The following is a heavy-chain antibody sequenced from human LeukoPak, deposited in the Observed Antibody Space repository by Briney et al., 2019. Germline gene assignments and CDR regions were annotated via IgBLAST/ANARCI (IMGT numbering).Heavy chain of an antibody. D-gene: IGHD1-26*01. CDR2: ISSSSSYI. Sequence: PGGSLRLSCAASGFTFSSYSMNWVRQAPGKGLEWVSTISSSSSYIYYADSVKGRFTISRDNAKNSLYLQMSSLRVEDTAVYYCARVLRSYVEAFDIWGQGTMVTVSS. V-gene: IGHV3-21*01. CDR3: ARVLRSYVEAFDI. CDR1: GFTFSSYS. J-gene: IGHJ3*02.